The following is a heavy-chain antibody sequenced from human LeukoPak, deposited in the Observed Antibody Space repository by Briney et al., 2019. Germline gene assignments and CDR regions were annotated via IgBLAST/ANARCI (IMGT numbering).Heavy chain of an antibody. CDR3: ARTGYRYDILTGYYKWAFDI. CDR1: GGSISSKNW. J-gene: IGHJ3*02. V-gene: IGHV4-4*02. CDR2: IHHSGST. Sequence: PSGTLSLTCAVSGGSISSKNWWSWVRQPPGKGLEWIGEIHHSGSTNYKPSLKSRVTISIDQSKNQFSLKLSSVTAADTAVYYCARTGYRYDILTGYYKWAFDIWGQGTMVTVSS. D-gene: IGHD3-9*01.